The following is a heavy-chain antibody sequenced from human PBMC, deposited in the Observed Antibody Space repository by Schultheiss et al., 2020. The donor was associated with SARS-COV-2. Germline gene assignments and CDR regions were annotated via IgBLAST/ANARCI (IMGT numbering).Heavy chain of an antibody. Sequence: SETLSLTCAVSGGSISSYYWGWIRQPPGKGLEWIGSIYYSGSTYYNPSLKSRVTISVDTSKNQFSLKLSSVTAADTAVYYCARLGTYYYDSSGYNPIDYWGQGTLVTVSS. CDR1: GGSISSYY. J-gene: IGHJ4*02. CDR2: IYYSGST. CDR3: ARLGTYYYDSSGYNPIDY. V-gene: IGHV4-39*01. D-gene: IGHD3-22*01.